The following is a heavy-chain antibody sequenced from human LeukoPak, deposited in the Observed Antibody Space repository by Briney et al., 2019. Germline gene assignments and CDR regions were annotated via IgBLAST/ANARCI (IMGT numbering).Heavy chain of an antibody. J-gene: IGHJ4*02. V-gene: IGHV1-46*03. CDR3: ARDTGWDFISSVDY. Sequence: ASVKVSCKTSGYTFPSYYIHWVRQAPGQGLEWMARINPSAGNTNYAPKFQGRVTLTRDTSTATVYMELSSLNSKDTAVYYCARDTGWDFISSVDYWGQGTRVTVSS. CDR2: INPSAGNT. D-gene: IGHD3-22*01. CDR1: GYTFPSYY.